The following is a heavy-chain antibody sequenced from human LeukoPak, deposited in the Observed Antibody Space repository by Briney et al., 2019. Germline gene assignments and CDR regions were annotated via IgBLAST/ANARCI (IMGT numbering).Heavy chain of an antibody. J-gene: IGHJ5*02. CDR1: GYTFTSYD. Sequence: ASVKVSCKASGYTFTSYDINWVRQATGQGLEWMGRIIPILGIANYAQKFQGRVTITADKSTSTAYMELSSLRSEDTAVYYCASGIHCSSTSCYQNWFDPWGQGTLVTVSS. CDR3: ASGIHCSSTSCYQNWFDP. V-gene: IGHV1-69*04. D-gene: IGHD2-2*01. CDR2: IIPILGIA.